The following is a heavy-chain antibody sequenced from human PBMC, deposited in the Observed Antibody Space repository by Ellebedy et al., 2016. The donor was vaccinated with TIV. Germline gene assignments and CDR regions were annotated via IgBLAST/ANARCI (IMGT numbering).Heavy chain of an antibody. Sequence: PGGSLRLSCAASGFTFSSYGMHWVRQAPGKGLEWVAVISYDGSNKYYADSVKGRFTISRDNSKNTLYLQMNSLRAEDTAVYYCEREDVLLWGQGTLVTVSS. V-gene: IGHV3-30*03. D-gene: IGHD3-10*01. CDR1: GFTFSSYG. J-gene: IGHJ4*02. CDR3: EREDVLL. CDR2: ISYDGSNK.